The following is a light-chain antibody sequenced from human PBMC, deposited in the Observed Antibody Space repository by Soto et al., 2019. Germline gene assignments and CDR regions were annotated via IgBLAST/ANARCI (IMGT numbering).Light chain of an antibody. Sequence: QAVVTQPASVSGSPGQSITISCTGTSSDVGSSNYVSWYQHHPGKAPQLIIFDVSDRPSGVSHRFSGSKSGNTASLIISGLLAEDEAYYYCSSYTRGNSWVFGGGTKLTVL. V-gene: IGLV2-14*03. CDR2: DVS. CDR3: SSYTRGNSWV. CDR1: SSDVGSSNY. J-gene: IGLJ3*02.